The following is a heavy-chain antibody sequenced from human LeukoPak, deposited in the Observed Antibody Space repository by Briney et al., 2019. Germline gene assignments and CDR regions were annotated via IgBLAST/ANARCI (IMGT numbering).Heavy chain of an antibody. D-gene: IGHD6-13*01. Sequence: GGSLRLSCAASGFPFNAYWMTWVRQAPGKGLEWVANIRQDGDTKYYVDTVKGRFTISRDNSKNTLYLQMNSLRAEDTAVYYCAKELTNSPAAVQHYWGQGTLVTVSS. CDR2: IRQDGDTK. V-gene: IGHV3-7*03. J-gene: IGHJ4*02. CDR3: AKELTNSPAAVQHY. CDR1: GFPFNAYW.